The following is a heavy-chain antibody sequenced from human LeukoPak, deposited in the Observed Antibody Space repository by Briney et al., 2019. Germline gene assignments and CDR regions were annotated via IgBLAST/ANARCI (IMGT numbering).Heavy chain of an antibody. D-gene: IGHD3-9*01. Sequence: PSETLSLTCTVSGGSISSYYWSWMRRPAGKGLEWIGRIYTSGSTNYIPSLKSRVTMSVDTSKNQFSLKLSSVTAADTAVYYCARSYYDILTGYSYFDYWGQGTLVTVSS. V-gene: IGHV4-4*07. CDR1: GGSISSYY. CDR2: IYTSGST. J-gene: IGHJ4*02. CDR3: ARSYYDILTGYSYFDY.